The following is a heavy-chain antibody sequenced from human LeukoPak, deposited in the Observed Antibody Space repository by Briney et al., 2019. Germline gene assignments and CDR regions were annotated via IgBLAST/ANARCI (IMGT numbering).Heavy chain of an antibody. D-gene: IGHD2-21*02. Sequence: SVKVSCKASGGTFSSYAISWVRQAPGQGLEWMGGIIPIFGTANYAQKFQGRVTITADESTSTAYMELSSLRSEDTAVYYCASMGTESTSGMTHPSCPWGQGTLVTVSS. CDR1: GGTFSSYA. CDR3: ASMGTESTSGMTHPSCP. CDR2: IIPIFGTA. V-gene: IGHV1-69*01. J-gene: IGHJ5*02.